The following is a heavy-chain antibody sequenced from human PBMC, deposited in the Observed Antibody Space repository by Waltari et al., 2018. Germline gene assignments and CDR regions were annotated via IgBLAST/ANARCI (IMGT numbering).Heavy chain of an antibody. CDR2: ISYSGAT. CDR3: ATYIGASIGTAAFDV. J-gene: IGHJ3*01. V-gene: IGHV4-39*01. CDR1: GGSINSNRHY. D-gene: IGHD5-12*01. Sequence: QLHLQESGPGLVKPSETLSLTCSVSGGSINSNRHYWGWIRQPPGKGPECTGTISYSGATYNNPSLKSRVTISVDTSKNQYSLKLTSVTAADTAVYYCATYIGASIGTAAFDVWGQGTMVTVSS.